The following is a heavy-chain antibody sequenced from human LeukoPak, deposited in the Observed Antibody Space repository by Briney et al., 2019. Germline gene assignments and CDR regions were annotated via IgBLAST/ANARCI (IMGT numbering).Heavy chain of an antibody. V-gene: IGHV4-59*01. CDR2: IYDSGST. D-gene: IGHD1-1*01. CDR1: GGSISSYY. Sequence: SETLSLTCTVSGGSISSYYWSWIRQPPGKGLEWIGYIYDSGSTNYNPSLKSRVTISVDTSKNQFSLKLSSVTAADTAVYYCARVGGTNYYYHGMDVWGQGTTVTVSS. CDR3: ARVGGTNYYYHGMDV. J-gene: IGHJ6*02.